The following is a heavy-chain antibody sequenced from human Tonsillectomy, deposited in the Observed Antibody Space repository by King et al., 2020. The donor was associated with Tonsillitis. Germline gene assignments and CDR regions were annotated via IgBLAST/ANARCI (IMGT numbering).Heavy chain of an antibody. D-gene: IGHD1-20*01. CDR3: AKDFFGLGGPGQRCGAYNWNVLGYFDY. J-gene: IGHJ4*02. Sequence: PGKGLEWGSGISGSGDSTYYADSVKGRFTISRDNSKNTLYLQMNSLRAVDTAVYYCAKDFFGLGGPGQRCGAYNWNVLGYFDYWGQGTLVTVS. V-gene: IGHV3-23*01. CDR2: ISGSGDST.